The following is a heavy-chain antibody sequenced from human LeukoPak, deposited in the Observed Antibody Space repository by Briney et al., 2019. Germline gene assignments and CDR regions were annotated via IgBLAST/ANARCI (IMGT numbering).Heavy chain of an antibody. D-gene: IGHD3-16*01. J-gene: IGHJ4*02. CDR2: ISSLSGTI. CDR1: GFTFSSYS. Sequence: GGSLRLSCAASGFTFSSYSMNWVRQAPGKGLEWVSYISSLSGTINYADSVKGRFIISRDNAKNSMFLQMNSLKAEDTAVYYCVRDQGGAVSYWGQGTLVTVSS. CDR3: VRDQGGAVSY. V-gene: IGHV3-48*01.